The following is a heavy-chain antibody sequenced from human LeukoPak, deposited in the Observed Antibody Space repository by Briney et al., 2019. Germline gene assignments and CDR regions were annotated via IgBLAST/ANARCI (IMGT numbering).Heavy chain of an antibody. CDR3: AREGVTIFGVVIYAEDPRGFDP. Sequence: PSETLSLTCTVSGYSISSGYYWGWIRPPLGKGLEWIGSIYHSGSTYYNPSLKSRVTISVDTSKNQFSLKLSSVTAADTAVYYCAREGVTIFGVVIYAEDPRGFDPWGQGTLVTVSS. CDR1: GYSISSGYY. D-gene: IGHD3-3*01. CDR2: IYHSGST. V-gene: IGHV4-38-2*02. J-gene: IGHJ5*02.